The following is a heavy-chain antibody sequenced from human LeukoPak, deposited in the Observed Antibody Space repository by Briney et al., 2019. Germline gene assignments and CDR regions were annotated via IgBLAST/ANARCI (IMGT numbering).Heavy chain of an antibody. D-gene: IGHD2-2*02. Sequence: GGSLRLSCAASGFTFRSYEMNWVRQAPGKGLEWVSYISSSGSTIYYADSVKGRFTISRDNAKNSLYLQMNSLRAEDTAVYYCARGLYPYYFDYWGQGTLVTVSS. CDR2: ISSSGSTI. V-gene: IGHV3-48*03. J-gene: IGHJ4*02. CDR3: ARGLYPYYFDY. CDR1: GFTFRSYE.